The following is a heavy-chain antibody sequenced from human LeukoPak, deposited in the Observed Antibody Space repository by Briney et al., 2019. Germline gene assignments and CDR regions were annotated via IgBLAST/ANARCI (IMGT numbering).Heavy chain of an antibody. CDR2: IYPGDSDT. V-gene: IGHV5-51*01. J-gene: IGHJ3*02. CDR1: GHSFTSYW. Sequence: GESLKISCKGSGHSFTSYWIGWVRQMPGKGLEWMGIIYPGDSDTRYSPSFQGQVTISADKSISTAYLQWSSLEASDTAMYYCARPPSIAADNDAFDIWGQGTMVTVSS. CDR3: ARPPSIAADNDAFDI. D-gene: IGHD6-25*01.